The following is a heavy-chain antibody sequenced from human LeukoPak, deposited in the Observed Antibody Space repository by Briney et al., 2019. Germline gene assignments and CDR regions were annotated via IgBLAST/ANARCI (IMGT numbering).Heavy chain of an antibody. CDR2: ISAYNGNT. CDR3: ARRPLDHYYDSSGSP. J-gene: IGHJ4*02. CDR1: GYTFTSYG. V-gene: IGHV1-18*01. Sequence: ASVKVSCKASGYTFTSYGISWVRQAPGQGLEWMGWISAYNGNTNYAQKLQGRVTMTTDTSTSTAYMELRSLRSDDTAVYYCARRPLDHYYDSSGSPWDQGTLVTVSS. D-gene: IGHD3-22*01.